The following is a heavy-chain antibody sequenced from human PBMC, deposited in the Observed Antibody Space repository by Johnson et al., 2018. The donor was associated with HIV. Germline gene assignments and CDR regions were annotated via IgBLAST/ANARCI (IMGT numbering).Heavy chain of an antibody. CDR1: GFTFDDYA. CDR3: FIAPDAFDI. V-gene: IGHV3-9*01. Sequence: VQLVESGGGLVQPGRSLRLSCAASGFTFDDYAMHWVRQAPGKGLEWVSGISWNSGSIGYADSVKGRFSISRDNAKNSLYLQMNSLRAGDTAVYYCFIAPDAFDIWGQGTMVTVSS. D-gene: IGHD6-13*01. CDR2: ISWNSGSI. J-gene: IGHJ3*02.